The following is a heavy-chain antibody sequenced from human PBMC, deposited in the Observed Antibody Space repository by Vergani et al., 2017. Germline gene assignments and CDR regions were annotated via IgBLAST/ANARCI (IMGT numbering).Heavy chain of an antibody. V-gene: IGHV4-61*10. CDR3: ARNPYCGGDCYSDAFDI. D-gene: IGHD2-21*02. Sequence: QVQLQESGPGLVRPSQTLSLTCTVSGGSISSGSYYWSWFRQPAGKGLEWIGYIYYSGITNYNPSLKSRVTISVDTSKNQFSLKLSSVTAADTAVYYCARNPYCGGDCYSDAFDIWGQGTMVTVSS. CDR2: IYYSGIT. J-gene: IGHJ3*02. CDR1: GGSISSGSYY.